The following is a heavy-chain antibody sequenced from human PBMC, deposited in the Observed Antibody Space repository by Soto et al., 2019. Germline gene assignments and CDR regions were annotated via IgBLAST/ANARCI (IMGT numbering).Heavy chain of an antibody. Sequence: ASVKVSCKASGYTFTSYDINWVRQATGQGLEWMGWMNPNSGNTGYAQKFQGRVTMTRNTSISTAYMELSSLRSEDTAVYYCARWVKVGFGELPSYYYGMDVWGQGTTVTVSS. CDR3: ARWVKVGFGELPSYYYGMDV. V-gene: IGHV1-8*01. J-gene: IGHJ6*02. D-gene: IGHD3-10*01. CDR2: MNPNSGNT. CDR1: GYTFTSYD.